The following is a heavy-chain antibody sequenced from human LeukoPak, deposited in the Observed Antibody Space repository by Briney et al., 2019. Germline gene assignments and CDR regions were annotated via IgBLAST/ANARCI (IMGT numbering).Heavy chain of an antibody. Sequence: ASVKVSCKTSGYTFTTYAIHWVRQAPGQRPEWMGWINAGNGNTQYSQKFQGRVTITRDTSASTAYMELSSLRSEDTAVYYCASPYPGIAAAGNSYYYGMDVWGQGTTVTVSS. CDR2: INAGNGNT. CDR1: GYTFTTYA. J-gene: IGHJ6*02. D-gene: IGHD6-13*01. V-gene: IGHV1-3*01. CDR3: ASPYPGIAAAGNSYYYGMDV.